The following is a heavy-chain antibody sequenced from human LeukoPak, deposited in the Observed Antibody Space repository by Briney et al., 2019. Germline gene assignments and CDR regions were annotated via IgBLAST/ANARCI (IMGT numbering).Heavy chain of an antibody. CDR1: GFTFSSYS. CDR2: ISSSSSYI. CDR3: ARDKTGTGRYYYYYYMDV. J-gene: IGHJ6*03. D-gene: IGHD1-1*01. Sequence: PGGSLRLSCAASGFTFSSYSMNWVRQAPGKGLEWVSSISSSSSYIYYADSVKGRFTISRDNAKNSLYLQMNSLRAEDTAVYYCARDKTGTGRYYYYYYMDVWGKGTTVTVSS. V-gene: IGHV3-21*01.